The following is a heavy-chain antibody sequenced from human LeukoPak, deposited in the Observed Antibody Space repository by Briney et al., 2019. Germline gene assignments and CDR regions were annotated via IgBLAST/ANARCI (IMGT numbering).Heavy chain of an antibody. Sequence: GRSLRLSCAASGFTFSTYVMHWVRQAPGKGLEWVAVISYDGSNKYYADSVKGRFTISRDNSKNTLYLQMNSLRTEDTALYHCSENNSPGLWYYDYWGQGTLVTVSS. J-gene: IGHJ4*02. V-gene: IGHV3-30*03. CDR3: SENNSPGLWYYDY. D-gene: IGHD4/OR15-4a*01. CDR2: ISYDGSNK. CDR1: GFTFSTYV.